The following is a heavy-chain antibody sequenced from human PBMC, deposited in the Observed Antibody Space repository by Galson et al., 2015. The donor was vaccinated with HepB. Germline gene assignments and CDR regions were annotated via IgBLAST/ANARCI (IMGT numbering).Heavy chain of an antibody. Sequence: TLSLTCTVSGGSVSSGDYYWSWIRQHPGKGLEWIGYIYYIGSTYYTPSLKSRVTISVDTSKNQFSLKLTSVTAADTAVYYCSRGSMAAAGTLDYWGQGTLVTVAS. D-gene: IGHD6-13*01. CDR1: GGSVSSGDYY. CDR3: SRGSMAAAGTLDY. CDR2: IYYIGST. J-gene: IGHJ4*02. V-gene: IGHV4-31*03.